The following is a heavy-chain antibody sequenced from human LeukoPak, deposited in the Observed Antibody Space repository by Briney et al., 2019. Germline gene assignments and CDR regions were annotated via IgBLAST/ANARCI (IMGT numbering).Heavy chain of an antibody. V-gene: IGHV4-39*01. Sequence: SETLSLTCTVSGGPISSSSYYWGWIRQPPGKGLEWIGSIYYSGSTYYNPSLKSRVTISVDTSKNQFSLKLSSVTAADTAVYYCASLENCSGGSCYSARNWFDPWGQGTLVTVSS. CDR1: GGPISSSSYY. D-gene: IGHD2-15*01. J-gene: IGHJ5*02. CDR3: ASLENCSGGSCYSARNWFDP. CDR2: IYYSGST.